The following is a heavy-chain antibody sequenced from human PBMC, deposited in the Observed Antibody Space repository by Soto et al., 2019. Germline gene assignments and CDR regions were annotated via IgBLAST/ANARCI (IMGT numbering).Heavy chain of an antibody. CDR3: ARGFQSSFGY. CDR1: GFNVSNGY. D-gene: IGHD2-21*01. J-gene: IGHJ4*02. Sequence: GGSLRLSCAASGFNVSNGYMRWVHHAPGKGLEWVSVIYSGGSTYYADSVKGRFTISRDSSKNTLYLQMNSLRAEDTAVYYCARGFQSSFGYWRQGT. CDR2: IYSGGST. V-gene: IGHV3-53*01.